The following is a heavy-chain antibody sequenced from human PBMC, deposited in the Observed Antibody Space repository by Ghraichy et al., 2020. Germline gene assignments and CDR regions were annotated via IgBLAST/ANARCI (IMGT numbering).Heavy chain of an antibody. J-gene: IGHJ5*01. CDR3: AKDLHSWVGTLLKEGWFDS. D-gene: IGHD3-10*01. V-gene: IGHV3-23*01. CDR2: ISDPGDRT. CDR1: GFTFSTYA. Sequence: GGSLRLSCAASGFTFSTYAMTWVRQAPGKGLEWVSGISDPGDRTYYVDSVKGRFTISRDNSKNTLYLQMNNLGAEDTAVYYCAKDLHSWVGTLLKEGWFDSWGQGTLVTVSS.